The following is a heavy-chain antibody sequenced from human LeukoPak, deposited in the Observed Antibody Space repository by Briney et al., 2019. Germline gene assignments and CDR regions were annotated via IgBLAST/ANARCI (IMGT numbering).Heavy chain of an antibody. Sequence: GESLKISCKGSGYSFTSYWIGWVRQMPGKGLEWMGIIYPGDSDIRYSPSFQGQVTISADKSISTAYLQWSSLKASDTAMYCCARPRTIYYGDYVGYFDYWGQGTLVTVSS. CDR1: GYSFTSYW. D-gene: IGHD4-17*01. CDR2: IYPGDSDI. V-gene: IGHV5-51*01. J-gene: IGHJ4*02. CDR3: ARPRTIYYGDYVGYFDY.